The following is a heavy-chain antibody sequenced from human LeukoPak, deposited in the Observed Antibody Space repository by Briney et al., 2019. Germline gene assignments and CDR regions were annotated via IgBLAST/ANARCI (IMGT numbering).Heavy chain of an antibody. CDR1: GFTFSSYA. CDR3: AKVRSGDIAAALNY. CDR2: ISGSGDNT. J-gene: IGHJ4*02. V-gene: IGHV3-23*01. Sequence: GGSLRLSCAASGFTFSSYAMNWVRQAPGKGLEWISGISGSGDNTYYADSVKGRFTISRDNSKNTLFLQMNSLRAEDTAVYYCAKVRSGDIAAALNYWGQGTLVPVSS. D-gene: IGHD6-13*01.